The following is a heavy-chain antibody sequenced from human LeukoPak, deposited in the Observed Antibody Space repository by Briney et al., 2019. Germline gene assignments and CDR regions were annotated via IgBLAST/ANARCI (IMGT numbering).Heavy chain of an antibody. Sequence: SETLSLTCTVSGGSISSYYWSWIRQPPGKGLEWIGYIYYSGSTNYNPSPKSRVTISVDTSKNQFSLKLSSVTAADTAVYYCARGQNWFDPWGQGTLVTVSS. V-gene: IGHV4-59*01. CDR2: IYYSGST. CDR1: GGSISSYY. CDR3: ARGQNWFDP. J-gene: IGHJ5*02.